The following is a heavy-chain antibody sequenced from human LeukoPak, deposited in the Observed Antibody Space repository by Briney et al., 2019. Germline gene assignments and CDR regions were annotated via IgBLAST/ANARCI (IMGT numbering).Heavy chain of an antibody. CDR2: VSHDGGNK. Sequence: GGSLRLSCAASGFTFSSYGMHWVRQAPGKGLEWVAAVSHDGGNKHSADSVKGRFTISKDNAKNTLSLQMNSLRAEDTAVYCCAKDLTPEDYYFDYWGQGTLVIVSS. D-gene: IGHD4-17*01. CDR1: GFTFSSYG. CDR3: AKDLTPEDYYFDY. V-gene: IGHV3-30*18. J-gene: IGHJ4*02.